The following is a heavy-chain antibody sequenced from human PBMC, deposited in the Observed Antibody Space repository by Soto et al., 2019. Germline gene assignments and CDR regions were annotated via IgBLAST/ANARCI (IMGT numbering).Heavy chain of an antibody. CDR2: ISSGGSST. D-gene: IGHD3-22*01. V-gene: IGHV3-21*01. Sequence: GGSLRLSCAASGFTFSNYAMSWVRQDPGKGLEWVSSISSGGSSTYYADSVKGRFTISRDNAKNSLYLQMNSLRAEDTAVYYCARDGWEDDSSGYYYFSDAFDIWGQGTMVTVSS. J-gene: IGHJ3*02. CDR3: ARDGWEDDSSGYYYFSDAFDI. CDR1: GFTFSNYA.